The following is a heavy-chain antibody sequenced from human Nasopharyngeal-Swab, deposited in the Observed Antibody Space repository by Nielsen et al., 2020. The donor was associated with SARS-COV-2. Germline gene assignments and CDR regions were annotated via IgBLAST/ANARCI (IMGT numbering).Heavy chain of an antibody. Sequence: GESLKISCAASGFTFSSYNMHWVRQAPGKGLEWVSYITSSSSTIYYADSVKGRFAISRDNAENALYLQMNSLRDEDTAVYYCTRDGLNGYYDSSGYPLRDGMDVWGQGTTVTVSS. CDR3: TRDGLNGYYDSSGYPLRDGMDV. V-gene: IGHV3-48*02. CDR1: GFTFSSYN. CDR2: ITSSSSTI. D-gene: IGHD3-22*01. J-gene: IGHJ6*02.